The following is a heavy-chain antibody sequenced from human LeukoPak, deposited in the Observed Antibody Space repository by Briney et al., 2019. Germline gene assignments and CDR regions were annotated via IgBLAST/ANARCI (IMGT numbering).Heavy chain of an antibody. Sequence: PSETLSLTCSVSDDSITMYYWTWIRQPPGKGLKWIGNIYYSGYTTYSPSLRSRVTISVDTSKSQFSLKLSSVTAADTAVYYCARETSQKGAHYMDVWGKGTTVTVSS. CDR2: IYYSGYT. V-gene: IGHV4-59*01. D-gene: IGHD3-16*01. CDR3: ARETSQKGAHYMDV. J-gene: IGHJ6*03. CDR1: DDSITMYY.